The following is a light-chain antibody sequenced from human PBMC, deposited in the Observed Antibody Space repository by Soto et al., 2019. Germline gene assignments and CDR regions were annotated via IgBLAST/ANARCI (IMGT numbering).Light chain of an antibody. V-gene: IGLV2-11*01. J-gene: IGLJ1*01. CDR2: DVS. Sequence: QSALTQPRSVSGSPGQSVTISCTGTSSDVGGYSYVSWFQQHPGKAPKLMNYDVSKRPSGVPDRFSGSKSGNTASLTISGLQAEDEADYYCCSFAGSYTLYVFGTGTKVTVL. CDR3: CSFAGSYTLYV. CDR1: SSDVGGYSY.